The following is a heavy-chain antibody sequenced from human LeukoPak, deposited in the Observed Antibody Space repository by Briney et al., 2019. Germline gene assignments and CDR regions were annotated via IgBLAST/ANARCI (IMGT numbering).Heavy chain of an antibody. Sequence: GGSLRLSCATSQFNFNKFGMTWVRQAPGKGLEWVSSISGNGAQYADSVQGRFAISRDNSKNTLYLQMNSLRAEDTAVYYCARDQRLIGVDAFDIWGQGTMVTVSS. V-gene: IGHV3-23*01. CDR3: ARDQRLIGVDAFDI. CDR2: ISGNGA. D-gene: IGHD7-27*01. J-gene: IGHJ3*02. CDR1: QFNFNKFG.